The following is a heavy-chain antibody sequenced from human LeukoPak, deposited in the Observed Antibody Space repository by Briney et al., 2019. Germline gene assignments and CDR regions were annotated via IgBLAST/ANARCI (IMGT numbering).Heavy chain of an antibody. CDR1: GFPFSSYW. D-gene: IGHD1-1*01. CDR3: AKIATTNFDY. CDR2: IKEDGSKK. Sequence: GGSLRLSCVASGFPFSSYWMTWVRQAPGKGLEWVANIKEDGSKKSYVDSVKGRFTISRDNAKNSLYLQMNSLRAEDTAIYYCAKIATTNFDYWGQGTLVTVSS. J-gene: IGHJ4*02. V-gene: IGHV3-7*01.